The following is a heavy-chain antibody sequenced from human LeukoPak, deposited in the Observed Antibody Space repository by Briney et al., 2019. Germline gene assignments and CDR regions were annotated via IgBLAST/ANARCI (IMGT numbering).Heavy chain of an antibody. J-gene: IGHJ4*02. V-gene: IGHV1-69*06. CDR3: ARMYLPSNSNYEVDYLKPYYFDY. CDR2: IIPIFGTA. D-gene: IGHD1-7*01. CDR1: VGTFISYA. Sequence: ASVNVSCKGSVGTFISYAISWVRRAPGQRLEWMGGIIPIFGTANYAQKFQGRVTITADNSTSTAYMELSSLRSEDTAVYYCARMYLPSNSNYEVDYLKPYYFDYWGQGTLVTVSS.